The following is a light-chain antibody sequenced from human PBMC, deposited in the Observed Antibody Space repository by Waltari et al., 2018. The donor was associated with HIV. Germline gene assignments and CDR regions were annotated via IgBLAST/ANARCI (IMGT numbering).Light chain of an antibody. Sequence: QSVLTQPPSVSGAPGQRVTISCTGSTSNIGAEDDVHWSQQIPGTAPKLLISGNKNRPSGFPDRFSASKSGTSASLTITGLQAEDEADYFCQSYDITLSASVVFGGGTKLTVL. V-gene: IGLV1-40*01. J-gene: IGLJ2*01. CDR3: QSYDITLSASVV. CDR2: GNK. CDR1: TSNIGAEDD.